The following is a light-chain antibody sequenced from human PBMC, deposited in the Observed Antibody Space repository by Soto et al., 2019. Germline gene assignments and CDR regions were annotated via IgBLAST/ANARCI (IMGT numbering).Light chain of an antibody. V-gene: IGKV3-15*01. CDR1: QSVSSN. CDR3: QQYNNWFT. Sequence: EIVMTQSPATLSVSPGERATLSCRASQSVSSNLAWYQQKPGQAPRLLIYGASTRANGIPARFSGSGSGTEFTLTISSLQSEDFAVYYCQQYNNWFTFGPGTKVDIK. J-gene: IGKJ3*01. CDR2: GAS.